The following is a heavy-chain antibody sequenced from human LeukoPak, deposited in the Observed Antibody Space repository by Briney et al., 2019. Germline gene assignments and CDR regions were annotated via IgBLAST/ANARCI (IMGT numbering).Heavy chain of an antibody. Sequence: SETLSLTCAVYGGSFSGYYWSWIRQPPGKGLEWIGEINHSGSTNYNPSLKSRVTISVDTSKNQFSLKLSSVTAADTAVYYCARGVTGDPYFDYWGQGTLVTVSS. J-gene: IGHJ4*02. D-gene: IGHD7-27*01. CDR3: ARGVTGDPYFDY. CDR2: INHSGST. CDR1: GGSFSGYY. V-gene: IGHV4-34*01.